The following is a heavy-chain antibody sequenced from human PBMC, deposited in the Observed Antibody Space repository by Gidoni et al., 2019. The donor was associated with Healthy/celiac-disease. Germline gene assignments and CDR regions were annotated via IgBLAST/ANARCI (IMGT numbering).Heavy chain of an antibody. CDR2: ISSSSSYI. V-gene: IGHV3-21*01. J-gene: IGHJ4*02. CDR3: ARAGSSIAAPFDY. Sequence: EVQLVESGGGLVKPGWSLRLSCAASGFTFSSYSMNWVRQAPGKGLEWVSSISSSSSYIYYADSVKGRFTISRDNAKNSLYLQMNSLRAEDTAVYYCARAGSSIAAPFDYWGQGTLVTVSS. D-gene: IGHD6-6*01. CDR1: GFTFSSYS.